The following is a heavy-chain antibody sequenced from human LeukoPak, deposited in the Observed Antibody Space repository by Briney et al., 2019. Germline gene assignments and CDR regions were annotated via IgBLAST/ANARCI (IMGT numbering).Heavy chain of an antibody. CDR2: IYGDNAA. V-gene: IGHV3-66*02. CDR3: VSSTGQQFIPYDY. CDR1: GINVTTNY. J-gene: IGHJ4*01. D-gene: IGHD6-13*01. Sequence: GGSLRLSWAASGINVTTNYMTWIRQAPGKELEWVSLIYGDNAAYYAESVRGRFIISRDNLKNTLFPQMNSLRPEDTALYYCVSSTGQQFIPYDYWGHGTHVTVSS.